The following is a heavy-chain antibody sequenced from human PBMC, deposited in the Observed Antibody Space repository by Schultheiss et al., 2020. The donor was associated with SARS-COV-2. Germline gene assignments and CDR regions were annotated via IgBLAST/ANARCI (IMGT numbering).Heavy chain of an antibody. D-gene: IGHD3-3*01. Sequence: GESLKISCAASGFTFSSYGMHWVRQAPGKGLEWVAVISYDGSNKYYADSVKGRFTISRDNAKNSLYLQMNSLRAEDTAVYYCARFGDFWSGYPDYWGQGTLVTVSS. CDR2: ISYDGSNK. J-gene: IGHJ4*02. CDR3: ARFGDFWSGYPDY. CDR1: GFTFSSYG. V-gene: IGHV3-30*12.